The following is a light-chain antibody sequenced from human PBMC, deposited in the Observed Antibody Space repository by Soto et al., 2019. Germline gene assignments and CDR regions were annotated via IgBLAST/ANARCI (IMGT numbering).Light chain of an antibody. CDR3: QQYGSSRVT. V-gene: IGKV3-20*01. J-gene: IGKJ1*01. CDR1: HNLRSS. Sequence: VLTQSPATLSVSPGERASLSCRASHNLRSSLAWYQQKPGQAPRLLIYGASSRATGIPDRFSGSGSGTDFTLTISRLEPEDFAVYYCQQYGSSRVTFCQGTKVDIK. CDR2: GAS.